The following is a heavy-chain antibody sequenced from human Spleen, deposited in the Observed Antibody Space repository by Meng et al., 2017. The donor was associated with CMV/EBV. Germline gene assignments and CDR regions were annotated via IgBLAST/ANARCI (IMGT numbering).Heavy chain of an antibody. V-gene: IGHV4-34*01. Sequence: RHARGTGLLNPSETLSLPCAVYGVSFIGYYWSWIRQPPGKGLELIGEINHSGRTNYNPSLKSRVTISVDTSKNQFSLKLSSVTAADTAVYYCAIRRSGSYRGYFDYWGQGTLVTVSS. CDR2: INHSGRT. CDR1: GVSFIGYY. D-gene: IGHD1-26*01. CDR3: AIRRSGSYRGYFDY. J-gene: IGHJ4*02.